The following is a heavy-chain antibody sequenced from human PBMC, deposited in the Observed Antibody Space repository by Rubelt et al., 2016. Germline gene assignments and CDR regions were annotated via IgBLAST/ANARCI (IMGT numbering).Heavy chain of an antibody. CDR1: GFTLNTYW. V-gene: IGHV3-74*02. Sequence: EVQLLESGGGLVQPGGSLRLSCVASGFTLNTYWMHWVRQVPGKGLMWVSRINSDGSSTNYADSVQGRFTISRDNAKNTLYLQMNSLRAEDTAVYYCARRVAVFDYWGQGTLVTVSS. D-gene: IGHD6-19*01. J-gene: IGHJ4*02. CDR3: ARRVAVFDY. CDR2: INSDGSST.